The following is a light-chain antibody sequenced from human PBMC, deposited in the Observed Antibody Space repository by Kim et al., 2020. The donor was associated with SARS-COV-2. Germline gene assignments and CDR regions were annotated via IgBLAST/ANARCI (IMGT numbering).Light chain of an antibody. Sequence: ELTQPPSASGTPGQRVTISCSGSNSNIGNNYVYWYQHLPGMAPALLIYRNNQRRSGVPDRFSGSKSGTSASLAISGLRSDDEADYYCALWDDSLNGPVFGGGTQLTVL. V-gene: IGLV1-47*01. CDR3: ALWDDSLNGPV. J-gene: IGLJ3*02. CDR1: NSNIGNNY. CDR2: RNN.